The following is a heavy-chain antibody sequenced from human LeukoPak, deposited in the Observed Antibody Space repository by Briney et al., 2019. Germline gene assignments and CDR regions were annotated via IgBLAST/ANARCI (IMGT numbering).Heavy chain of an antibody. CDR1: GGTFSSYT. CDR3: ARGWKGELLRFDY. CDR2: IIPILGIA. J-gene: IGHJ4*02. V-gene: IGHV1-69*02. D-gene: IGHD1-26*01. Sequence: ASVKVSCKASGGTFSSYTISWVRQAPGQGLEWMGRIIPILGIANYAQKFQGRVTITADKSTSTAYMELSGLRSEDTAVYYCARGWKGELLRFDYWGQGTLVTVSS.